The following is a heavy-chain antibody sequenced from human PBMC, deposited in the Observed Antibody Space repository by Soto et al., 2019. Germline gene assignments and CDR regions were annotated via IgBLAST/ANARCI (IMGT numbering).Heavy chain of an antibody. V-gene: IGHV3-7*03. D-gene: IGHD1-26*01. Sequence: PVGSLRLSCAASGFTFSAYWMTWVRQAPGKGLEWVASIKKDGSEKYYVDSVKGRFTISRDNARNSLYLQMFSLRADDTAVYYCASRPPGTNYLGVLDYWGQGTLVTVSS. CDR3: ASRPPGTNYLGVLDY. J-gene: IGHJ4*02. CDR2: IKKDGSEK. CDR1: GFTFSAYW.